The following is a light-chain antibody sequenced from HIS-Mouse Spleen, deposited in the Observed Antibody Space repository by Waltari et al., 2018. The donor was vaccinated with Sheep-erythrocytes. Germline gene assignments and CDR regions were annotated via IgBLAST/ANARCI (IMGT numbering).Light chain of an antibody. CDR1: SSDVGGSNY. CDR3: CSYAGSYNHV. CDR2: DVS. J-gene: IGLJ1*01. V-gene: IGLV2-11*01. Sequence: QSALTQPRSVSGSPGQSVTISCTGTSSDVGGSNYVPWYQPHPGKAPKLMIYDVSKRPSGVPDRFSGSKSGNTASLTISGLQAEDEADYYCCSYAGSYNHVFATGTKVTVL.